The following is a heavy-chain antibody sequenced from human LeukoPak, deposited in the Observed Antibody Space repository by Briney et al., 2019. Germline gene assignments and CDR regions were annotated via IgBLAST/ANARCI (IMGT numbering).Heavy chain of an antibody. CDR3: ASLFIAAAYDAFDI. D-gene: IGHD6-13*01. J-gene: IGHJ3*02. CDR1: GYTSTGYY. V-gene: IGHV1-2*02. Sequence: ASVKVSCKASGYTSTGYYMHWVRQAPGQGLEWMGWINPNSGGTNYAQKFQGRVTMTRDTSISTAYMELSRLRSDDTAVYYCASLFIAAAYDAFDIWGQGTMVTVSS. CDR2: INPNSGGT.